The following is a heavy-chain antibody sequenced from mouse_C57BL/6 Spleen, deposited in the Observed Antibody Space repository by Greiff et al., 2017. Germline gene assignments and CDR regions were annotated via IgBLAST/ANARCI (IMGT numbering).Heavy chain of an antibody. V-gene: IGHV1-50*01. J-gene: IGHJ2*01. CDR3: ARRGRAYFDY. CDR2: IDPSDSYT. CDR1: GYTFTSYW. D-gene: IGHD3-3*01. Sequence: QVQLQQPGAELVKPGASVKLTCKASGYTFTSYWMQWVKQRPGQGLEWIGEIDPSDSYTNYNQKFKGKATLTVDTSSSTAYMQLSSLTSEDSAVYYCARRGRAYFDYWGQGTTLTVSS.